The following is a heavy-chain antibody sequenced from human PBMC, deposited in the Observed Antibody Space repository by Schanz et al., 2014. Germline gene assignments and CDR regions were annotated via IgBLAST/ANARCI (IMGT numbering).Heavy chain of an antibody. V-gene: IGHV1-69*04. Sequence: QVQLVQSGAEVKKPGSSVKVSCTASGGTFSSYTISWIRQAPGQGLEWMGRIIPVLAIADYAQKLQGRVTMTTDTSTSTAYMELSSLRSDDTAVYYCARGGGPEDVFDIWGQGTILTVSS. D-gene: IGHD5-12*01. CDR1: GGTFSSYT. CDR2: IIPVLAIA. J-gene: IGHJ3*02. CDR3: ARGGGPEDVFDI.